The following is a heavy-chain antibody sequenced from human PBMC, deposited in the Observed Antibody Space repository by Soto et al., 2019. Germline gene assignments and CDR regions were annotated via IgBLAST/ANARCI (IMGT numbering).Heavy chain of an antibody. V-gene: IGHV3-30-3*01. CDR3: ARADSSGWSLRGNFDY. CDR2: ISYDGSNK. J-gene: IGHJ4*02. Sequence: GGSLRLSCAASGFTFSSYAMHWVRQAPGKGLEWVAVISYDGSNKYYADSVKGRFTISRDNSKNTLYLQMNSLRAEDTAVYYCARADSSGWSLRGNFDYWGQGTLVTVSS. D-gene: IGHD6-19*01. CDR1: GFTFSSYA.